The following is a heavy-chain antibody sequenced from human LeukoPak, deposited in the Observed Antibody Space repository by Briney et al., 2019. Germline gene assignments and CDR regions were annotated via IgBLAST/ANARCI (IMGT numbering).Heavy chain of an antibody. D-gene: IGHD2-2*01. J-gene: IGHJ4*02. Sequence: GASVKVSCKASGYTFTSYGISWVRQAPGQGLEWMGWISAYNGNTNYAQKFQGRVTMTTDTSTSTAYMELRSLRSDATAVYYCARDVCTSTSCYLDYWGQGTLVTVSS. CDR3: ARDVCTSTSCYLDY. V-gene: IGHV1-18*01. CDR1: GYTFTSYG. CDR2: ISAYNGNT.